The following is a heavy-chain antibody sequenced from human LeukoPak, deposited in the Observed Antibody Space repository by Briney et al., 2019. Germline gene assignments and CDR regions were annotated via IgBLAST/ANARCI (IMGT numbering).Heavy chain of an antibody. CDR2: IRYDGSNK. CDR3: GKLVYSSKEDFDY. D-gene: IGHD6-13*01. CDR1: GFTFSSYG. V-gene: IGHV3-30*02. Sequence: PGGSLRLSCAAPGFTFSSYGMHWVRQAPGKGLEWVAFIRYDGSNKYYADSVKGRFTISRDNSKNTLYLQMNSLRAEDTAVYYCGKLVYSSKEDFDYWGQGTLVTVSS. J-gene: IGHJ4*02.